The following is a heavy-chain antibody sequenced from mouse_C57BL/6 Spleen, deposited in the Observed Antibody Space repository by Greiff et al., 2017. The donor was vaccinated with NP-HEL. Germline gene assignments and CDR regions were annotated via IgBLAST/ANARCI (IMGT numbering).Heavy chain of an antibody. CDR3: ASSAQATGAMDY. D-gene: IGHD3-2*02. Sequence: EVQLVESGGGLVQPGGSLSLSCAASGFTFTDYYMSWVRQPPGKALEWLGFIRNKANGYTTEYSASVKGRFTISRDNSQSILYLQMNALRAEDSATDVCASSAQATGAMDYWGQGTSVTVSS. V-gene: IGHV7-3*01. J-gene: IGHJ4*01. CDR2: IRNKANGYTT. CDR1: GFTFTDYY.